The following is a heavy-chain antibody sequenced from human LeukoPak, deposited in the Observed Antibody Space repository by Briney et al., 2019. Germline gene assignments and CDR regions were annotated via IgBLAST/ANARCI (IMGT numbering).Heavy chain of an antibody. CDR1: GGSISSGGYY. CDR3: ARGGRLQLDFDI. V-gene: IGHV4-61*08. Sequence: SQTLSLTCTVSGGSISSGGYYWSWIRQHPGKGLEWIGYIYYSGSTNYNPSLKSRVTISVDTSKNQFSLKLNSVTAADTAVYYCARGGRLQLDFDIWGQGTVVTVSS. D-gene: IGHD5-24*01. CDR2: IYYSGST. J-gene: IGHJ3*02.